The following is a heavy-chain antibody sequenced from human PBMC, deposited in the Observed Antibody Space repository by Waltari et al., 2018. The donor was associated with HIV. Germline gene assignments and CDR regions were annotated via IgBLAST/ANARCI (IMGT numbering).Heavy chain of an antibody. CDR3: ARALDYYESGSFPWWFFDL. D-gene: IGHD3-10*01. V-gene: IGHV4-61*02. CDR2: VYTSGRT. CDR1: GGSISSGYYY. J-gene: IGHJ2*01. Sequence: QVQLRESGPGLVKPSQTLSLTCTVPGGSISSGYYYWSWIRQPAGKGLEWIGRVYTSGRTNHIASLTSRVTISVDTSNNQFSLKLSSVTAADTAVYYCARALDYYESGSFPWWFFDLWGRGTLVTVTS.